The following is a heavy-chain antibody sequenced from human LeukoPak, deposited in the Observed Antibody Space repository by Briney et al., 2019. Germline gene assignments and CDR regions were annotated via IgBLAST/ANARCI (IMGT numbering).Heavy chain of an antibody. Sequence: GGSLRLSCAASGFTFSSYWMSWVRQAPGKGLEWVANIKQDGSEKYYVDSVKGRFTISRDNAKNSLYLQMNSLRAEDTAVYYCASFGGFGELLNWGQGTLVTVSS. CDR3: ASFGGFGELLN. D-gene: IGHD3-10*01. CDR1: GFTFSSYW. CDR2: IKQDGSEK. V-gene: IGHV3-7*01. J-gene: IGHJ4*02.